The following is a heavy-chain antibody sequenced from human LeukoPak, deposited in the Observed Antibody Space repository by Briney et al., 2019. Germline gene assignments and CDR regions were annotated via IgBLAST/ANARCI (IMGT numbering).Heavy chain of an antibody. CDR1: RFTFSSFG. J-gene: IGHJ4*02. D-gene: IGHD1-1*01. V-gene: IGHV3-30*19. CDR2: VSYDGSYK. CDR3: ARAPGYGAAYYFDY. Sequence: PGGSLRLSCAASRFTFSSFGMHWVRQAPGKGLEWVAVVSYDGSYKYYADSVKGRFTISRDNSKNTLYLQMNSLRAEDTAVYYCARAPGYGAAYYFDYWGQGTLVTVSS.